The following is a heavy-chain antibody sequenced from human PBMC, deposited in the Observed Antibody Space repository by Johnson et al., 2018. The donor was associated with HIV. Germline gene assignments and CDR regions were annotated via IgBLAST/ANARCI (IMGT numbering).Heavy chain of an antibody. CDR1: GFTFSSYA. V-gene: IGHV3-30*04. CDR2: ISYDGSDK. Sequence: QVQLVESGGGVVQPGRSLRLSCAASGFTFSSYAMHWVRQAPAKGLEWVAVISYDGSDKYYGDSVKGRFTISRDNSKNTLYLQMNSLRVEDTAVYYCAKAVGGYAVDIWGQGTMVTVSS. D-gene: IGHD1-26*01. J-gene: IGHJ3*02. CDR3: AKAVGGYAVDI.